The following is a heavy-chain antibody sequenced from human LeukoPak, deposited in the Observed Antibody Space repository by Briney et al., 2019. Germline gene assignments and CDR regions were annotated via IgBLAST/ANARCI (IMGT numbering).Heavy chain of an antibody. J-gene: IGHJ4*02. CDR2: ISSSSSYI. V-gene: IGHV3-21*01. CDR1: GFTFSSYS. CDR3: ARDPVGRWSPDLDY. Sequence: PGGSLRLSCAASGFTFSSYSMNWVRQAPGKGLEWVSSISSSSSYIYYADSVKGRFTISRDNAKNSLYLQMNSLRAEDTAVYYCARDPVGRWSPDLDYWGQGTLVTVSS. D-gene: IGHD1-26*01.